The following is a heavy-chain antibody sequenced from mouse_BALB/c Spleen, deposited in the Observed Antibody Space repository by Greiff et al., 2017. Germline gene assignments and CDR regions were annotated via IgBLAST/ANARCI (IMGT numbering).Heavy chain of an antibody. J-gene: IGHJ3*01. Sequence: DVHLVESGGDLVKPGGSLKLSCAASGFTFSSYGMSWVRQTPDKRLEWVATISSGGSYTYYPDSVKGRFTISRDNAKNTLYLQMSSLKSEDTAMYYCARDYGSSYEFAYWGQGTLVTVSA. CDR1: GFTFSSYG. CDR2: ISSGGSYT. V-gene: IGHV5-6*01. CDR3: ARDYGSSYEFAY. D-gene: IGHD1-1*01.